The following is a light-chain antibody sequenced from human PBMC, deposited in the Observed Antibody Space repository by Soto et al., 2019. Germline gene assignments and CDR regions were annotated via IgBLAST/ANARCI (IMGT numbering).Light chain of an antibody. CDR3: QQFNSYPPLT. J-gene: IGKJ4*01. Sequence: AIQLTQSPSSLSASVGDRVTITCRASQGISSALAWYQQKPGKAPKLLIYDASSLESGVPSRFSGSASGTDFTLTISSLQPEDFATYYCQQFNSYPPLTFGGGTKVEIK. CDR1: QGISSA. CDR2: DAS. V-gene: IGKV1-13*02.